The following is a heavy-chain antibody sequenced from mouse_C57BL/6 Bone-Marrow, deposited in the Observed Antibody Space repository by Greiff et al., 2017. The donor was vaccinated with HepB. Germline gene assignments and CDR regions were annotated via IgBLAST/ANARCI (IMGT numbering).Heavy chain of an antibody. CDR2: INPGRGGT. CDR3: ARWGLLRAMDY. V-gene: IGHV1-54*01. J-gene: IGHJ4*01. Sequence: QVQLQQSGAELVRPGTSVKVSCKASGYALTNYLIEWVKQRPGQGLEGIGVINPGRGGTNYNEKFKGKAKLTVDKSSSTAYMQLSSLTSEDSAVYFCARWGLLRAMDYWGQGPSVTVSS. D-gene: IGHD2-3*01. CDR1: GYALTNYL.